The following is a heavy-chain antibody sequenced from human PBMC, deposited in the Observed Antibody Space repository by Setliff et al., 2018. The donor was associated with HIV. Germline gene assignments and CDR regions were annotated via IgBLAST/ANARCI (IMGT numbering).Heavy chain of an antibody. CDR3: ARVGGYYDSSGYNFYFYYMDV. CDR2: ISSTGDAI. Sequence: GGSLRLSCTASGFSFSTHDMNWVRQAPGKGLEWVSYISSTGDAIYYADSLKGRFTISRDNAKNSLYLQMNSLRAEDTAIYYCARVGGYYDSSGYNFYFYYMDVWGKGTTVTVSS. CDR1: GFSFSTHD. V-gene: IGHV3-48*03. J-gene: IGHJ6*03. D-gene: IGHD3-22*01.